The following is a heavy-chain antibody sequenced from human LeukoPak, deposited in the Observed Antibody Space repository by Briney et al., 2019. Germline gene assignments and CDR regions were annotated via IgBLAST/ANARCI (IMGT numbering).Heavy chain of an antibody. CDR3: ARGSTQYSSGWYGLDY. CDR1: GFTFSSYW. Sequence: PGGSLRLSCAASGFTFSSYWMHWVRQAPGKGLVWVSRVNSDGSSTTYADSVKGRFTISRDNAKNTLYLQMNSLRAEDTAVYYCARGSTQYSSGWYGLDYQGQGTLVTVSS. V-gene: IGHV3-74*01. CDR2: VNSDGSST. J-gene: IGHJ4*02. D-gene: IGHD6-19*01.